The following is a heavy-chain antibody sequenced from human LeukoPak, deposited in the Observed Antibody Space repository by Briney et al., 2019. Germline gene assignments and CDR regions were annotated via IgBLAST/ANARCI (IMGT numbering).Heavy chain of an antibody. CDR3: AKDSSGWRSYFDY. CDR1: GFTFDDYA. D-gene: IGHD6-19*01. V-gene: IGHV3-9*01. CDR2: ISWNSGSI. J-gene: IGHJ4*02. Sequence: GGSLRLSCAASGFTFDDYAMHWVRQAPGKGLEWVSGISWNSGSIGYADSVEGRFTISRDNAKNSLYLQMNSLRAEDTALYYCAKDSSGWRSYFDYWGQGTLVTVSS.